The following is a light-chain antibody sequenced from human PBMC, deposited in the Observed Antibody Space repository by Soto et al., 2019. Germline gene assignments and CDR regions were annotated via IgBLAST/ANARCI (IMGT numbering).Light chain of an antibody. V-gene: IGKV3-20*01. J-gene: IGKJ5*01. Sequence: EIVLTQSTGTLSLSPGERATLSCRASQTINSRYLAWYQQKPGQAPRLLIYGASSSATAIPDRFSGSGSGTDFTLTINRLEPEDFAVYYCHHYANSPPNTCGQGTRLETK. CDR1: QTINSRY. CDR3: HHYANSPPNT. CDR2: GAS.